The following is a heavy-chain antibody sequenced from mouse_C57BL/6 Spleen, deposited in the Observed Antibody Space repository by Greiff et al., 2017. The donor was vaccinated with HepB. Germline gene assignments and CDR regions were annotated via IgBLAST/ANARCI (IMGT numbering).Heavy chain of an antibody. CDR2: ISSGGDYI. Sequence: EVKLMESGEGLVKPGGSLKLSCAASGFTFSSYAMSWVRQTPEKRLEWVAYISSGGDYIYYADTVKGRFTISRDNARNTLYLQMSSLKSEDTAMYYCTIYYGKGYAMDYWGQGTSVTVSS. J-gene: IGHJ4*01. D-gene: IGHD2-1*01. CDR3: TIYYGKGYAMDY. CDR1: GFTFSSYA. V-gene: IGHV5-9-1*02.